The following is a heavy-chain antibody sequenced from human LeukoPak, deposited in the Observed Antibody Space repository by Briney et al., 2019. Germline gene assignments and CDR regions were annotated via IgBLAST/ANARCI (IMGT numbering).Heavy chain of an antibody. CDR1: GGTFISYA. J-gene: IGHJ4*02. CDR2: IIPIFGTA. CDR3: ARATYYYDSSGYWHFDY. Sequence: ASVKVSCKASGGTFISYAISWVRQAPGQGLEWMGGIIPIFGTANYAQKFQGRVTITADESTSTAYMELSSLRSEDTAVYYCARATYYYDSSGYWHFDYWGQGTLVTVSS. V-gene: IGHV1-69*13. D-gene: IGHD3-22*01.